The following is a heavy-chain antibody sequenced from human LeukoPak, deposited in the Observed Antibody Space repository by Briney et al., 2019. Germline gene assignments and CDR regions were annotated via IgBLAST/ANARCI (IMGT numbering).Heavy chain of an antibody. CDR3: ARGNPPVDTAMNYNWFDP. J-gene: IGHJ5*02. Sequence: AASVKVSCKASGYTFTSYGISWVRQAPGQGLEWMGWISVYNGNTNYAQKLQARVTMTTDTSTSTAYMELRSLRSDDTAVYYCARGNPPVDTAMNYNWFDPWGQGTLVTVSS. D-gene: IGHD5-18*01. V-gene: IGHV1-18*01. CDR1: GYTFTSYG. CDR2: ISVYNGNT.